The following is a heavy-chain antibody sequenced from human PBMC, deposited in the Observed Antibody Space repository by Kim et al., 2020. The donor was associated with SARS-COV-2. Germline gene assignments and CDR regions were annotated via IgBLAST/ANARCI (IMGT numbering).Heavy chain of an antibody. Sequence: ASVKVSCKASGYTFTGYYMHWVRQAPGQGLEWMGWINPNSGGTNYAQKFQGRVTMTRDTSISTAYMELSRLRSDDTAVYYCARVLVEWLLYGGMDVWGQGTTVTVSS. CDR3: ARVLVEWLLYGGMDV. CDR1: GYTFTGYY. CDR2: INPNSGGT. V-gene: IGHV1-2*02. J-gene: IGHJ6*02. D-gene: IGHD3-3*01.